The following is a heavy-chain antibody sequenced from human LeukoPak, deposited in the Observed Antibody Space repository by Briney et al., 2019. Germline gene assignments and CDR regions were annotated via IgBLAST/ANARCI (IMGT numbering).Heavy chain of an antibody. CDR2: ISYGGSNK. J-gene: IGHJ6*02. CDR1: GFTFSSYD. D-gene: IGHD2-8*01. Sequence: GRSLRPSCAASGFTFSSYDMHWVRQAPGKGLEWVAVISYGGSNKYYADSVKGRFTISRDNSKNTLSLQMHSLRAEDTAVYYCAKSARFCTNDVCYTNYYYGMDVWGQGTTVTVSS. V-gene: IGHV3-30*18. CDR3: AKSARFCTNDVCYTNYYYGMDV.